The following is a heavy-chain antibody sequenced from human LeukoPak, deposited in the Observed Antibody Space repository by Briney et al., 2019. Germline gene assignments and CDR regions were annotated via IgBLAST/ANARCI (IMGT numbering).Heavy chain of an antibody. CDR1: GFTFDDYA. CDR3: ARDYCSSTSCLFDY. D-gene: IGHD2-2*01. J-gene: IGHJ4*02. Sequence: GGSLRLSCAASGFTFDDYAMHWVQQAPGKGLEWVSGISWNSGSIGYADSVKGRFTISRDNSKNTLPLQMNSLKAEDTAVYYCARDYCSSTSCLFDYWGQGTLVTVSS. V-gene: IGHV3-9*01. CDR2: ISWNSGSI.